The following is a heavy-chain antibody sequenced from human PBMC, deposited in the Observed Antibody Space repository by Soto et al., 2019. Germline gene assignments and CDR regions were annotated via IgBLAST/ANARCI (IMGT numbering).Heavy chain of an antibody. D-gene: IGHD3-10*01. CDR3: AVRRIGSYFDS. CDR1: GFTFSTYA. V-gene: IGHV3-23*01. J-gene: IGHJ4*02. CDR2: ISGGGDNT. Sequence: GGSLRLSCAASGFTFSTYAMSWVRQAPGKGLEWVSAISGGGDNTYYADSVKGRFTISRDNSKNTLYLQMNSLRAEDTAVYYCAVRRIGSYFDSWGQGTMVTVSS.